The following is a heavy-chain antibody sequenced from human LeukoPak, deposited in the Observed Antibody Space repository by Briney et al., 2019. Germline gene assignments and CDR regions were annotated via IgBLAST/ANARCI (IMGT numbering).Heavy chain of an antibody. J-gene: IGHJ4*02. CDR1: GYSFTNYW. D-gene: IGHD2-2*01. CDR3: ARRYCSSTSCRYHFDY. V-gene: IGHV5-51*07. CDR2: IYPGDSDT. Sequence: LGESLKISCKGFGYSFTNYWIGWVHQMPGKGLELMGIIYPGDSDTRYSPSFQGQVTISADKSISTAYLQWGSLKASDTAMYYCARRYCSSTSCRYHFDYWAQGTLVTVSS.